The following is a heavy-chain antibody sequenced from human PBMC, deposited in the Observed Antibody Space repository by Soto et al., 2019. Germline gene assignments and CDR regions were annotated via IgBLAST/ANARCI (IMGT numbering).Heavy chain of an antibody. D-gene: IGHD3-3*02. CDR2: INSNIVTT. Sequence: PGGSLRLSCAASGFTFSSYPMSWVRQAPGKGLEWVSTINSNIVTTYYTDSVRGRFTISRDNSKNTVYLHMNSLRDEDTAVYYCAGPIFGQVGYWGQGTLVTVS. CDR3: AGPIFGQVGY. J-gene: IGHJ4*02. CDR1: GFTFSSYP. V-gene: IGHV3-23*01.